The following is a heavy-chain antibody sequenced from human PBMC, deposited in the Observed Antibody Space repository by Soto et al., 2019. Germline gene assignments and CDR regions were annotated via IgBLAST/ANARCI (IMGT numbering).Heavy chain of an antibody. D-gene: IGHD2-15*01. Sequence: GGSLRLSCAASGFTFSSYAMSWVRQAPGKGLEWVSGITDNGGSTYYADSVKGRFTISRDNSKNTLYLQMNSLRAEDTAVYYCAKQGCSGGSCYSARSSLADYWGQGTLVTVSS. V-gene: IGHV3-23*01. CDR1: GFTFSSYA. CDR2: ITDNGGST. CDR3: AKQGCSGGSCYSARSSLADY. J-gene: IGHJ4*02.